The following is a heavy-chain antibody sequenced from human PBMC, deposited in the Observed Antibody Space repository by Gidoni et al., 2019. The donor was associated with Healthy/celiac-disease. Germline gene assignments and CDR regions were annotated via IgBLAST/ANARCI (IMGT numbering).Heavy chain of an antibody. Sequence: EVQLVEPWGGLVKPGRPLRLSCTASGFTFGDYAMSWFRQAPGKWLEWVGFIRSKAYGGTTEYAASVKGRFTISRDDSKSIAYLQMNSLKTEDTAVYYCTRARITMIVVNSDAFDIWGQGTMVTVSS. CDR2: IRSKAYGGTT. D-gene: IGHD3-22*01. CDR3: TRARITMIVVNSDAFDI. V-gene: IGHV3-49*05. J-gene: IGHJ3*02. CDR1: GFTFGDYA.